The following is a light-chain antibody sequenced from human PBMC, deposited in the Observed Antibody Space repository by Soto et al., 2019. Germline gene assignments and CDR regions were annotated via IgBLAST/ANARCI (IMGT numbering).Light chain of an antibody. CDR3: QSYDRSLSGSV. V-gene: IGLV1-40*01. CDR2: GND. J-gene: IGLJ1*01. Sequence: QSVLTQPHSVYGAPGQGVTISCTGSSANIGAGYDVHWYQQLPGAAPKLLIFGNDNRPSGVPDRFSGSRSGTSASLAITGLQAEDEADYYCQSYDRSLSGSVFGAGTKVTVL. CDR1: SANIGAGYD.